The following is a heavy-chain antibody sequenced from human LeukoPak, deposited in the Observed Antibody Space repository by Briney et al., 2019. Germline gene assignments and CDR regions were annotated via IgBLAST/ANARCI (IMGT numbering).Heavy chain of an antibody. CDR3: ARGRQHDY. J-gene: IGHJ4*02. Sequence: KPSETLSLTCTVSGGSISSSSYYWGWIRQPPGKGLEWIGSIYYSGSTYYNPSLKSRVTISVDTSKNQFSLKLSSVTAADTAVYYCARGRQHDYWGQGTLVTVSS. CDR1: GGSISSSSYY. V-gene: IGHV4-39*07. CDR2: IYYSGST.